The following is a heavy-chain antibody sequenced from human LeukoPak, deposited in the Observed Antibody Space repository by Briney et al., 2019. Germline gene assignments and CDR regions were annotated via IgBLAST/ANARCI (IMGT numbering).Heavy chain of an antibody. CDR3: ARHEYSYGYSFFDY. CDR1: GFTFTRYN. Sequence: GPLRLSCAASGFTFTRYNMHWVRQPPGKGLEWIGYIYYSGSTNYNPSLKSRVTISVDTSKNQFSLKLSSVTAADTAVYYCARHEYSYGYSFFDYWGQGTLVTVSS. CDR2: IYYSGST. D-gene: IGHD5-18*01. J-gene: IGHJ4*02. V-gene: IGHV4-59*08.